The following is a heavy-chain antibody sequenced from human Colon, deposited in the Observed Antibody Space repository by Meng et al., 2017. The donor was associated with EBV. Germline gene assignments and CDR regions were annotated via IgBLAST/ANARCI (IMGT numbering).Heavy chain of an antibody. J-gene: IGHJ4*02. D-gene: IGHD7-27*01. CDR3: ARDTSTWGNKGLDH. V-gene: IGHV4-30-2*01. CDR2: IYHSGST. Sequence: QLRESGSGLLKPSQPLSFTCVVSGDSISNGGYSWSWIRKPLGKGLEWIGYIYHSGSTKYNPSLKSRVIISIDTSKNQFSLNLSSVTAADTAEYYCARDTSTWGNKGLDHWGQGILVTVSS. CDR1: GDSISNGGYS.